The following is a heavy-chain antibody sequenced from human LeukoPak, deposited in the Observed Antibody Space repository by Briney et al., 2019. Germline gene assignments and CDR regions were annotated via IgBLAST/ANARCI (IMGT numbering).Heavy chain of an antibody. CDR1: GFTFSSYA. Sequence: PGGSLRLSCAASGFTFSSYAMSWVRQAPGKGLEWVSAISGSGVSTYYADSVKGRFTISRDNSKNSLYLQMNSLRAEDTAVYYCAKNPYGDYENWFDPWGQGTLVTVSS. J-gene: IGHJ5*02. V-gene: IGHV3-23*01. CDR2: ISGSGVST. CDR3: AKNPYGDYENWFDP. D-gene: IGHD4-17*01.